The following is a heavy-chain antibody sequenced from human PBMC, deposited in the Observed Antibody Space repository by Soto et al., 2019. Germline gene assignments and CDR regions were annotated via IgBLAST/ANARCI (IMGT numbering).Heavy chain of an antibody. D-gene: IGHD1-26*01. CDR2: ISYDGSNK. CDR1: GFTFSSYG. J-gene: IGHJ4*02. Sequence: PGGSLRLSCAASGFTFSSYGMHWVRQAPSKGLAWLAVISYDGSNKYYADSVKGRFTISRDNSKNTLYLQMNSLRAEDTAVYYCATDLAYSGSYSGYYWVQGNLVTV. V-gene: IGHV3-30*03. CDR3: ATDLAYSGSYSGYY.